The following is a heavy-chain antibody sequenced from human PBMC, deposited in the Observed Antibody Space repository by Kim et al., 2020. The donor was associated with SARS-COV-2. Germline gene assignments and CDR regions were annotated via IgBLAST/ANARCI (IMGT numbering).Heavy chain of an antibody. Sequence: KSRVTISVDTSKNQFSLKLSSVTAADTAVYYCARTQSVLLWFGESSPFDYWGQGTLVTVSS. CDR3: ARTQSVLLWFGESSPFDY. J-gene: IGHJ4*02. V-gene: IGHV4-39*01. D-gene: IGHD3-10*01.